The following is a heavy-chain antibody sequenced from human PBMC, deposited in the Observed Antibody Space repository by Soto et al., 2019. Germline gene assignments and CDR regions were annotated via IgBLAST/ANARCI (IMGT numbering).Heavy chain of an antibody. J-gene: IGHJ4*02. CDR2: ISYSGTT. Sequence: QVQLQESGPGLVKPSQTLSLTCTVSGGSISSGNYYWSWIRQPPGKGLEWIGFISYSGTTHYSASLRSRLSISVATSKSQFSLDLSSVTAADTAVYYCATMGTPVTGLYYFDYWGQGTLVTVSS. D-gene: IGHD4-17*01. CDR1: GGSISSGNYY. V-gene: IGHV4-30-4*01. CDR3: ATMGTPVTGLYYFDY.